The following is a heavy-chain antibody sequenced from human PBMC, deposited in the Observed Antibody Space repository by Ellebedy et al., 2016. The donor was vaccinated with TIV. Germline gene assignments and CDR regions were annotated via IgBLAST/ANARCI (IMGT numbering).Heavy chain of an antibody. CDR3: ARAPAGTQQSPLDY. CDR1: GDSISSSNW. CDR2: IYQSGST. D-gene: IGHD6-13*01. J-gene: IGHJ4*02. V-gene: IGHV4-4*02. Sequence: MPSETLSLTCAVSGDSISSSNWWNWVRKTPGKGLEWIGDIYQSGSTNYNPSLKSRVTISVDKSKNQFSLKLTSVTAADTAVYYCARAPAGTQQSPLDYWGQGTLVTVSS.